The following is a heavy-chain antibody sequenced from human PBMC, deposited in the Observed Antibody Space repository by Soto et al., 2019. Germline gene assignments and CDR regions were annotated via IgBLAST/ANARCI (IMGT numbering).Heavy chain of an antibody. D-gene: IGHD1-1*01. CDR3: ARSGLPLIEILDY. Sequence: SLRLSCAAXGFTFSDYYMNWIRQAPGQGLEWLSFINPRGETRYIADSIRGRFTFSRDNARRSLYVQMNSLRAEDTAVYYCARSGLPLIEILDYWGHGTLVTVSS. CDR2: INPRGETR. J-gene: IGHJ4*01. V-gene: IGHV3-11*01. CDR1: GFTFSDYY.